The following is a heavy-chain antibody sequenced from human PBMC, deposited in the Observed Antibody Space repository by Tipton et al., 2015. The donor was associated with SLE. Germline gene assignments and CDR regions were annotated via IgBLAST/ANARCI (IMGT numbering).Heavy chain of an antibody. CDR1: GGSISSYY. CDR2: IYYSGST. V-gene: IGHV4-59*12. D-gene: IGHD6-19*01. Sequence: TLSLTCTVSGGSISSYYWSWIRQPPGKGLEWIGYIYYSGSTNHNPSLKSRVTISVDTSKNQFSLKLSSVTAADTAVYYCARLIAVAGKNYWGQGTLVTVPS. J-gene: IGHJ4*02. CDR3: ARLIAVAGKNY.